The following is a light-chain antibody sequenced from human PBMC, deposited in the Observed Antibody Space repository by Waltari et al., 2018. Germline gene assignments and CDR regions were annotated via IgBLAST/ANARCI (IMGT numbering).Light chain of an antibody. CDR1: QSLLYTSNNKNY. CDR2: WGS. CDR3: QQYYGGLPFT. Sequence: DIVMTQSPDSLAVSLGERATINCKSSQSLLYTSNNKNYLAWYQQKPGQPPKVLIYWGSTRQAGVPDRFSGSGAGTDVTHTISSLQAADVAVYCCQQYYGGLPFTFGGGTKVEIK. V-gene: IGKV4-1*01. J-gene: IGKJ4*01.